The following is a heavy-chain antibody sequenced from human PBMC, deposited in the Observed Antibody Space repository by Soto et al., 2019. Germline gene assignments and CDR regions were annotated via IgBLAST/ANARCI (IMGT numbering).Heavy chain of an antibody. CDR3: ARELMTTVTYFDY. CDR2: TRNKANSYTT. D-gene: IGHD4-17*01. J-gene: IGHJ4*02. V-gene: IGHV3-72*01. CDR1: GFTFSDHY. Sequence: PGGSLRLSCAASGFTFSDHYMDWVRQAPGKGLEWVGRTRNKANSYTTEYAASVKGRFTISRDDSKNSLYLQMNSLKTEDTAVYYCARELMTTVTYFDYWGQGSLVTVSS.